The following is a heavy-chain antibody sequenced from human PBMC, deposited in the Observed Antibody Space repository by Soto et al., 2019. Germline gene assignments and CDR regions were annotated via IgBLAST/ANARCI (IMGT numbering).Heavy chain of an antibody. CDR1: GFTFSSYA. J-gene: IGHJ4*02. V-gene: IGHV3-30-3*01. CDR2: ISYDGSNK. D-gene: IGHD3-16*02. CDR3: ASPKNYDYVWGSYRYKDY. Sequence: PGGSLRLSCAASGFTFSSYAMHWVRQAPGKGLEWVAVISYDGSNKYYADSVKGRFTISRDNSKNTLYLQMNSLRAEDTAVYYCASPKNYDYVWGSYRYKDYWGQGTLVTVSS.